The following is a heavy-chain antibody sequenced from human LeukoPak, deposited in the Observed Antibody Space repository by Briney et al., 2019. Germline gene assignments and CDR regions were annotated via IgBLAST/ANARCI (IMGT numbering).Heavy chain of an antibody. CDR2: INHSGST. CDR3: ARVPEGYCSSTSCYARYFQH. CDR1: GGSFSGYY. J-gene: IGHJ1*01. D-gene: IGHD2-2*01. Sequence: PSETLSLTCAVYGGSFSGYYWSWIRKPPGKGLEWIGEINHSGSTNYNPSLKSRVTISVDTSKNQFSLKLSSVTAADTAVYYCARVPEGYCSSTSCYARYFQHWGQGTLVTVSS. V-gene: IGHV4-34*01.